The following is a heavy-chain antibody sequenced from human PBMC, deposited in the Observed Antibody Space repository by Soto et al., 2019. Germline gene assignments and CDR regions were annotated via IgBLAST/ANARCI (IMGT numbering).Heavy chain of an antibody. Sequence: GGSLRLSCAASGFTFSGSAMHWVRQASGKGLEWVGRIRSKANSYATAYAASVKGRFTISRDDSKNTAYLQMNSLKTEDTAVYYGTRHRDGSGSYSNDAFDIWGQGTMVTVSS. CDR2: IRSKANSYAT. V-gene: IGHV3-73*01. D-gene: IGHD1-26*01. J-gene: IGHJ3*02. CDR1: GFTFSGSA. CDR3: TRHRDGSGSYSNDAFDI.